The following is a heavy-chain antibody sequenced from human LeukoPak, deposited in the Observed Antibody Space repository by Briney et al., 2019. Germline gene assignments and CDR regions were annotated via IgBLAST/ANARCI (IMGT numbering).Heavy chain of an antibody. CDR2: IGQDGTEK. CDR1: GFNFSSHW. V-gene: IGHV3-7*01. Sequence: GGSLRLSCAASGFNFSSHWMSWVRQAPGKGLEWVANIGQDGTEKNYVGSVKGRFTISRDNAKNSLYLQMSSLRAEDTAVYHCARGYCSGTSCFGAFDMWGQGTMVPVSS. CDR3: ARGYCSGTSCFGAFDM. J-gene: IGHJ3*02. D-gene: IGHD2-2*01.